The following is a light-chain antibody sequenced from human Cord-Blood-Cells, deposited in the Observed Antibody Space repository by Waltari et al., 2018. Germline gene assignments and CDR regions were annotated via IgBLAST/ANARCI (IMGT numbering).Light chain of an antibody. CDR2: AAS. Sequence: DIQVTQSPSSLSASVGDTVPITCRASQGISSYLNWYQQKPEKAPKRLIYAASSFQSGVPSRFSGWGSGTDYARTISSLQPGDCATYYCQQRYSTRPFGQGTKVEIK. CDR3: QQRYSTRP. V-gene: IGKV1-39*01. J-gene: IGKJ1*01. CDR1: QGISSY.